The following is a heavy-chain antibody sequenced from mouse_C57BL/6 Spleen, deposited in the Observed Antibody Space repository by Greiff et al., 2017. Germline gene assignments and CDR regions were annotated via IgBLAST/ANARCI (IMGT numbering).Heavy chain of an antibody. J-gene: IGHJ4*01. CDR2: INPNNGGT. Sequence: EVKLEESGPELVKPGASVKMSCKASGYTFTDYNMHWVKQSHGKSLEWIGYINPNNGGTSYNQKFKGKATLTVNKSSSTAYMELRSLTSEDSAVYYCAREGDYNYAMDYWGQGTSVTVSS. CDR3: AREGDYNYAMDY. D-gene: IGHD2-12*01. V-gene: IGHV1-22*01. CDR1: GYTFTDYN.